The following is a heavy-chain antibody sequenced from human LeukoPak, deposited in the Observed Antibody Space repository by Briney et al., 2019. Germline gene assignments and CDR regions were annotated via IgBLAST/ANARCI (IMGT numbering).Heavy chain of an antibody. V-gene: IGHV3-30*03. CDR1: GFTFSSFG. CDR3: ARGEPAYGMNV. CDR2: ISYDGSNK. D-gene: IGHD1-26*01. Sequence: GRSLRLSSAVSGFTFSSFGMQWVRQAPGKGLEWVALISYDGSNKHYADSVKGRFTISRDNSKNTLYLQMNGLRPEDTAVYYCARGEPAYGMNVWGKGTTVTVSS. J-gene: IGHJ6*04.